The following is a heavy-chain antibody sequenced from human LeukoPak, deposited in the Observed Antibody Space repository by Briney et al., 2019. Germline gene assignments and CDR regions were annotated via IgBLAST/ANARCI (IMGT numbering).Heavy chain of an antibody. CDR3: ASMGPGYYGSGSNVDY. D-gene: IGHD3-10*01. CDR1: GGTFSSYA. CDR2: IIPIFGTA. J-gene: IGHJ4*02. Sequence: SVKVSCKASGGTFSSYAICWVRQAPGQGLEWMGGIIPIFGTANYAQKFQGRVTITADESTSTAYMELSSLRSEDTAVYYCASMGPGYYGSGSNVDYWGQGTLVTVSS. V-gene: IGHV1-69*13.